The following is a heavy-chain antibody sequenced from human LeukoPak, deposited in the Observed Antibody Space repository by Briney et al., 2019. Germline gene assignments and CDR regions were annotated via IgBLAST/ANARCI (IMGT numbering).Heavy chain of an antibody. V-gene: IGHV4-34*01. J-gene: IGHJ5*02. CDR1: GGSFSGYY. CDR3: ERGGDGQFVP. CDR2: INHSGST. Sequence: SETLSLTCAVYGGSFSGYYWSWIRKPPGKGLEWIGEINHSGSTNYNPSLKSRVTISVDTSKNQFSLKLSSVTAAETAVYYCERGGDGQFVPWGQGTLVTVSS. D-gene: IGHD5-24*01.